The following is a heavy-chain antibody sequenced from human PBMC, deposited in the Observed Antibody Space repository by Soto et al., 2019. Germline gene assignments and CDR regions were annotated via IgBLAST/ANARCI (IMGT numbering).Heavy chain of an antibody. CDR2: ISAYNGNT. Sequence: QVQLVQSGAEVKKPGASVKVSCKASGYTFTSYGISWVRQAPGQGLERMGWISAYNGNTNYAQKLQGRVTMNTDTSTSTAYMERRSLRSDDTAVYYCARDVGDTTYYYYGMDVWGQGTTVTVSS. CDR1: GYTFTSYG. J-gene: IGHJ6*02. D-gene: IGHD1-26*01. CDR3: ARDVGDTTYYYYGMDV. V-gene: IGHV1-18*01.